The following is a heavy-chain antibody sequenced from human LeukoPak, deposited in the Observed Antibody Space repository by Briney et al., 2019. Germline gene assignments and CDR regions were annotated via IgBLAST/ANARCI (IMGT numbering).Heavy chain of an antibody. CDR3: ARPIRRVYYDSSGWFDP. D-gene: IGHD3-22*01. J-gene: IGHJ5*02. Sequence: GASVKVSCKASGGTFSSYAISWVRQAPGQGLEWMGGIIPIFGTANYAQKFQGRVTITADESTSTAYMELSSLRSEDTAVYYCARPIRRVYYDSSGWFDPWGQGTLVTVSS. CDR2: IIPIFGTA. CDR1: GGTFSSYA. V-gene: IGHV1-69*13.